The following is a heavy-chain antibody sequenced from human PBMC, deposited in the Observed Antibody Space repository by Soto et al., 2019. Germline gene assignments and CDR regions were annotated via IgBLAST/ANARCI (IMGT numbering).Heavy chain of an antibody. V-gene: IGHV3-33*01. D-gene: IGHD3-16*01. CDR1: GFTFSSYG. Sequence: QVQLVESGGGVVQPGRSLRLSCAASGFTFSSYGMHWVRQAPGKGLEWGAIIWYDGSEKYYVDSVKGRFTISRDNSKNTLYLQMNRLRAEDTAVYFCARQGGVLSRLDYWGQGTLVTVSS. CDR2: IWYDGSEK. CDR3: ARQGGVLSRLDY. J-gene: IGHJ4*02.